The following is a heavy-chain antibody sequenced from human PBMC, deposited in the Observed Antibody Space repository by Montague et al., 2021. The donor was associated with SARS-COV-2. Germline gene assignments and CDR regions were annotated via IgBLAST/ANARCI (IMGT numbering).Heavy chain of an antibody. J-gene: IGHJ6*02. CDR2: IKQDGSEK. D-gene: IGHD2-15*01. Sequence: SLRLSCAASGFTCSSYWMSWVCQAPGKGLEWVANIKQDGSEKYYVDSVKGRFTISRDNAKNSLYLQMNSLRAEDTAVYYCARDLGAVVVAAIKYYYYGMDVWGQGTTVTASS. CDR3: ARDLGAVVVAAIKYYYYGMDV. CDR1: GFTCSSYW. V-gene: IGHV3-7*03.